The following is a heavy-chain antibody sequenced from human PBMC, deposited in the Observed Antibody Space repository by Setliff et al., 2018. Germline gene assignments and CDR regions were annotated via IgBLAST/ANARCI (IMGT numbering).Heavy chain of an antibody. CDR2: MNPNSGNT. D-gene: IGHD3-3*01. J-gene: IGHJ4*02. CDR1: GGTFSSYA. V-gene: IGHV1-8*02. CDR3: ARESTAKNFWGEYSDY. Sequence: ASVKVSCKASGGTFSSYAISWVRQATGQGLEWMGWMNPNSGNTGYAQKFQGRVTMTRNTSISTAYMELSSLRSEDTAVYYCARESTAKNFWGEYSDYWGQGTLVTVSS.